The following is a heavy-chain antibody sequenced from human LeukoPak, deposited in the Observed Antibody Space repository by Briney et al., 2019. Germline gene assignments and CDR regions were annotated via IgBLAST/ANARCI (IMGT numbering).Heavy chain of an antibody. V-gene: IGHV4-30-4*08. CDR3: ARVGYDSSGYYHDAFDI. J-gene: IGHJ3*02. D-gene: IGHD3-22*01. Sequence: PSETLSLTCAVSGYSISSGYYWSWIRQPPGKGLEWIGYIYYSGSTYYNPSLKSRVTISVDTSKNQFSLKLSSVTAADTAVYYCARVGYDSSGYYHDAFDIWGQGTMVTVSS. CDR2: IYYSGST. CDR1: GYSISSGYY.